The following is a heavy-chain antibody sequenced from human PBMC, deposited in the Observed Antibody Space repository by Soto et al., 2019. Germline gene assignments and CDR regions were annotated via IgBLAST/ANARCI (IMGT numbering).Heavy chain of an antibody. J-gene: IGHJ4*02. D-gene: IGHD1-26*01. Sequence: QVQLVQSGAEVKKPGASVKVSCEASGYTFTSYTIHWVRQAPGQRLECMGWIDAGNGITKYSQKFQGRVTITRDTSASTAYMELNSLRSEDTALYYCARWRGAFDYWGQGTLVTDSS. CDR3: ARWRGAFDY. CDR1: GYTFTSYT. V-gene: IGHV1-3*01. CDR2: IDAGNGIT.